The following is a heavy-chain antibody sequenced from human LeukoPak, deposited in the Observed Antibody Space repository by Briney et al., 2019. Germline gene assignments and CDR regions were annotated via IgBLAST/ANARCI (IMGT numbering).Heavy chain of an antibody. J-gene: IGHJ5*02. CDR3: ATSANPGLHDFHL. CDR2: ITSGSNI. V-gene: IGHV3-48*01. Sequence: GGSLRLSCEASGFTFSSYAMAWVRQAPGKGMEWRSYITSGSNINYEDSGKGRFTIWRDNAKNSLCLQMNSMGGEDTAVDYCATSANPGLHDFHLWGQGTLVTVSS. CDR1: GFTFSSYA.